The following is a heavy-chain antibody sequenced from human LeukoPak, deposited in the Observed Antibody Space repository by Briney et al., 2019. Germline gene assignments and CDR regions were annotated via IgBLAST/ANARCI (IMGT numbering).Heavy chain of an antibody. CDR2: IYYSGST. V-gene: IGHV4-59*01. CDR3: ARGYSGYDYDY. CDR1: GGSISSYY. Sequence: SETLSLTCTVSGGSISSYYWSWIRQPPGKGLEGIGYIYYSGSTNYNPSLKSRVTISVDTSQNQFSLKLSSVTAADTAVYYCARGYSGYDYDYWGQGTLVTVSS. J-gene: IGHJ4*02. D-gene: IGHD5-12*01.